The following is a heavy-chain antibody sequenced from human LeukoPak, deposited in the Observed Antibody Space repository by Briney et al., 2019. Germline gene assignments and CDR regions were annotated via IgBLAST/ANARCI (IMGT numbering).Heavy chain of an antibody. CDR2: ISYDGSNK. CDR3: ARTGLVGATTLGLFDY. J-gene: IGHJ4*02. CDR1: GFTFSSYG. D-gene: IGHD1-26*01. V-gene: IGHV3-30*03. Sequence: GGSLRLSCAASGFTFSSYGMHWVRQAPGKGLEWVAVISYDGSNKYYADSVKGRFTISRDNSKNTLYLQMNSLRAEDTAVYYCARTGLVGATTLGLFDYWGQGTLVTVPS.